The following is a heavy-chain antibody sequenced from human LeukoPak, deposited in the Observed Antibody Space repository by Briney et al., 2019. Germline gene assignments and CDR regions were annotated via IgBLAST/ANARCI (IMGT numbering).Heavy chain of an antibody. J-gene: IGHJ5*02. V-gene: IGHV3-30-3*01. CDR2: ISYDGSNK. CDR3: AKEGGRMTTVTTRRFDP. CDR1: GFTFSSYA. D-gene: IGHD4-17*01. Sequence: GGSLRLSCAASGFTFSSYAMHWVRQAPGKGLEWVAVISYDGSNKYYADSVKGRFTISRDNSKNTLYLQMNSLRAEDTAVYYCAKEGGRMTTVTTRRFDPWGQGTLVTVSS.